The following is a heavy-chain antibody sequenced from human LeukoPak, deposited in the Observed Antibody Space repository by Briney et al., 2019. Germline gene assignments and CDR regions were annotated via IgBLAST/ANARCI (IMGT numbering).Heavy chain of an antibody. CDR3: ASTSGYYSSFDY. CDR2: IIPIFGTA. Sequence: SVKVSCKASGGTFSSYAISWVRQAPGQGLEWMGGIIPIFGTANYAQRFQGRVTITADESTSTAYMELSSLRSGDTAVYYCASTSGYYSSFDYWGQGTLVTVSS. D-gene: IGHD3-22*01. J-gene: IGHJ4*02. V-gene: IGHV1-69*13. CDR1: GGTFSSYA.